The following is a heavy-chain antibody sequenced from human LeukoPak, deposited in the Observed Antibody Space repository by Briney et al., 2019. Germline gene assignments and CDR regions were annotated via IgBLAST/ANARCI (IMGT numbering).Heavy chain of an antibody. J-gene: IGHJ4*02. Sequence: GASVKVSCKASGYTFTGYYMHWVRQAPGQGLEWMGWINPNSGGTNYAQKFQGRVTMTRDTSISTAYMELSRLRSDDTAVYYCARDYYPAYEGVRYYFDYWGQGTLVTVSS. D-gene: IGHD3-10*01. CDR1: GYTFTGYY. CDR3: ARDYYPAYEGVRYYFDY. CDR2: INPNSGGT. V-gene: IGHV1-2*02.